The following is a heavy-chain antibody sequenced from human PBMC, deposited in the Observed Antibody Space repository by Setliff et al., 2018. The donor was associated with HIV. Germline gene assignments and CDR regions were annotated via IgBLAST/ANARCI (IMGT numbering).Heavy chain of an antibody. J-gene: IGHJ2*01. Sequence: SETLSLTCTVSGGSISCGDYYWTWIRQPPGKGLEWIGYIYNSGSTYYEPSLRGRVTISIDRSKNQFSLKLNSVTAADTAVYYCARETNASGSLTAYWYFDLWGRGTLVTVSS. D-gene: IGHD3-10*01. V-gene: IGHV4-30-4*08. CDR1: GGSISCGDYY. CDR2: IYNSGST. CDR3: ARETNASGSLTAYWYFDL.